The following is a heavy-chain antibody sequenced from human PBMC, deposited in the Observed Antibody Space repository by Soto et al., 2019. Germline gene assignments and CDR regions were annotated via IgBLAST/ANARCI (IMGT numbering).Heavy chain of an antibody. V-gene: IGHV4-39*01. J-gene: IGHJ5*02. CDR3: ASLGGYVSVGYYYLLDP. CDR2: INYSGTT. Sequence: SETLSLTCIVSAGSMNSDSYYWGWIRQPPGKGLEWIGVINYSGTTFHNVTLKSRVTMSVESSRNQLSLKFTSVTAADTAVYYCASLGGYVSVGYYYLLDPWGQGTLVTVSS. D-gene: IGHD3-22*01. CDR1: AGSMNSDSYY.